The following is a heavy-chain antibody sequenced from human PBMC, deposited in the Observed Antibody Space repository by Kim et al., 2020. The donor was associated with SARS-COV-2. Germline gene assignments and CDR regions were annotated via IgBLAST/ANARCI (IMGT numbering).Heavy chain of an antibody. D-gene: IGHD2-21*02. V-gene: IGHV5-10-1*01. J-gene: IGHJ6*02. Sequence: GESLKISCKGSGYSFTSYWISWVRQMPGKGLEWMGRIDPSDSYTNYSPSFQGHVTISADKSISTAYLQWSSLKASDTAMYYCARHFNSAYCGGDCQNYGMDVWGQGTTVTVSS. CDR2: IDPSDSYT. CDR3: ARHFNSAYCGGDCQNYGMDV. CDR1: GYSFTSYW.